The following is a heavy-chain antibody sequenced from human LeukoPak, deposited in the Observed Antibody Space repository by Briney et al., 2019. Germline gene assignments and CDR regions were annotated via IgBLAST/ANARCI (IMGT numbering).Heavy chain of an antibody. CDR2: IKQDGSTK. Sequence: GGSLRLSCAASGFTFTNSWMAWVRQAPGKGLEWVANIKQDGSTKHYADSLKGRFTISRDNPKNSLYLQMNSLRADDTALYYCGRDTDGSLDHWGQGILVTVAS. CDR1: GFTFTNSW. CDR3: GRDTDGSLDH. D-gene: IGHD1-26*01. V-gene: IGHV3-7*01. J-gene: IGHJ4*02.